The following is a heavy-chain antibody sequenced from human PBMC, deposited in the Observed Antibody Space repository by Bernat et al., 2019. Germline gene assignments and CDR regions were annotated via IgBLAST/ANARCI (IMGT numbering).Heavy chain of an antibody. CDR2: IKQDGSEK. D-gene: IGHD2-8*02. J-gene: IGHJ4*02. CDR1: GFTFSSYW. V-gene: IGHV3-7*03. Sequence: EVQLVESGGGLVQPGGSLRLSCAASGFTFSSYWMSWVRQAPGKGLEWVANIKQDGSEKYYVDSVKGRFTISRDNAKNSLYLQMNSLRAEDTAVYYCARGPGLVGILYWFADYWGQGTLVTVSS. CDR3: ARGPGLVGILYWFADY.